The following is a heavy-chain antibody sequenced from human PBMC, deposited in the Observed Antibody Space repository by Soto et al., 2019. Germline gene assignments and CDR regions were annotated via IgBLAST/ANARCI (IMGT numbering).Heavy chain of an antibody. V-gene: IGHV4-39*01. J-gene: IGHJ4*02. CDR3: ARNDGGPFDY. D-gene: IGHD4-17*01. CDR1: GDSVSSSHYS. CDR2: IYYRGST. Sequence: SETLSLTCTVSGDSVSSSHYSWGWSRQPPGKGLECIGSIYYRGSTYYNPSLRSRLTLSVDTSKNQFFLKLTSVTAADTAVYYCARNDGGPFDYWGRGILVTVSS.